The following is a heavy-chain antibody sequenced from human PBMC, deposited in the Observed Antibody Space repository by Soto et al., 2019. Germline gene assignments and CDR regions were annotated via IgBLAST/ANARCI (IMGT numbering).Heavy chain of an antibody. D-gene: IGHD6-19*01. CDR1: GYTFTGYY. CDR3: ARAYQYSSGWYYSDY. J-gene: IGHJ4*02. Sequence: GASVKVSCKASGYTFTGYYMHWVRQAPGQGLEWMGWINPNSGGTNYAQKFQGWVTMTRDTSISTAYMELSRLRSDDTAVYYCARAYQYSSGWYYSDYWGQGTLVTVSS. CDR2: INPNSGGT. V-gene: IGHV1-2*04.